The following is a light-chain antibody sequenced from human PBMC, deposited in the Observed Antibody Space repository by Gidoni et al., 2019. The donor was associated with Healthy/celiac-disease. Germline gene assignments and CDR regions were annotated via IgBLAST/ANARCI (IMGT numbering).Light chain of an antibody. CDR1: QSVLYSSNNKNY. CDR2: WAS. Sequence: DSVMTQSPDSLAVSLGERATINCKSSQSVLYSSNNKNYLAWHQQKPGQPPKLLIYWASTRESGVPDRFSGSGSGTDFTLTISSLQAEDVAVYYCQQYYSTPLTFGGGTKVEIK. CDR3: QQYYSTPLT. J-gene: IGKJ4*01. V-gene: IGKV4-1*01.